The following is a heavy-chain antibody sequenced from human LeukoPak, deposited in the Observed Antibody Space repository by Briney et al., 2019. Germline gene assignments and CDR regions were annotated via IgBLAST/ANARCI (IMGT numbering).Heavy chain of an antibody. CDR2: IYDSGST. CDR1: RGSISSYH. Sequence: SETLSLTCTVSRGSISSYHWSWIRQPPGKGLEWIGYIYDSGSTSYNPSLKSRVTISLDTSKNQFSLKLSSVTAADTAVYYCARGPSYPSSTYYYYYGMDVWGQGTTVTVS. CDR3: ARGPSYPSSTYYYYYGMDV. J-gene: IGHJ6*02. V-gene: IGHV4-59*01. D-gene: IGHD2-2*01.